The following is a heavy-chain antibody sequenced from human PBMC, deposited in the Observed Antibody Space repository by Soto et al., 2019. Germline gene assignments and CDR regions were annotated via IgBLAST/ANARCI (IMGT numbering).Heavy chain of an antibody. D-gene: IGHD3-16*01. CDR2: IYHTGST. Sequence: ETLSLTCSVSGGSVNSFYYWSWIRQPPGKGLEWLGYIYHTGSTNYQPSLKNRVTISLDTSKNQFSLNLNSVTAADTAVYYCARWGVAMDVWGQGTTVTVSS. V-gene: IGHV4-61*01. J-gene: IGHJ6*02. CDR3: ARWGVAMDV. CDR1: GGSVNSFYY.